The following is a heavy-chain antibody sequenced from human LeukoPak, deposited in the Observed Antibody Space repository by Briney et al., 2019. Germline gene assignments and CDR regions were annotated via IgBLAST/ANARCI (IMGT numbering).Heavy chain of an antibody. CDR3: ARGGYGDPLHY. Sequence: PSETLSLTCTVSGASISSNNYYWGWVRQPPGKGLEWIGNIYSSGNTYYNASLKSRVTIYIDTSKNQFSLNLSSVTAADTAVYYCARGGYGDPLHYWGQGTLVTVSS. CDR2: IYSSGNT. J-gene: IGHJ4*02. CDR1: GASISSNNYY. D-gene: IGHD4-17*01. V-gene: IGHV4-39*07.